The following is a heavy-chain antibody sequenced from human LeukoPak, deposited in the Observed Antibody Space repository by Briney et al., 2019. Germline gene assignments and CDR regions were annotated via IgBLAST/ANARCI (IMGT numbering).Heavy chain of an antibody. D-gene: IGHD3-10*01. CDR3: AIKNYYGSGSSSGDY. J-gene: IGHJ4*02. CDR2: IIPIFGTA. CDR1: GGTFSSYA. Sequence: SVKASCKASGGTFSSYAISWVRQAPGQGLEWMGGIIPIFGTANYAQKFQGRVTITADESTSTAYMELSSLRSEDTAVYYCAIKNYYGSGSSSGDYWGQGTLVTVSS. V-gene: IGHV1-69*13.